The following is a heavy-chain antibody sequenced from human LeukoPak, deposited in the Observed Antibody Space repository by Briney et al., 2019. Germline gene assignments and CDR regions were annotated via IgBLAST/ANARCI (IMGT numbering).Heavy chain of an antibody. CDR1: GFTFSGYW. J-gene: IGHJ3*02. V-gene: IGHV3-74*01. CDR2: INSDGSKI. D-gene: IGHD3-10*01. CDR3: ARGGSYSTGAFDI. Sequence: GGSLRLSCAASGFTFSGYWMHWVRHAPGKGLVWVSRINSDGSKISHADSVKGRFTISRDNAKNTLYLQMNSLRAEDTAVYYCARGGSYSTGAFDIWGQGTMVTVSS.